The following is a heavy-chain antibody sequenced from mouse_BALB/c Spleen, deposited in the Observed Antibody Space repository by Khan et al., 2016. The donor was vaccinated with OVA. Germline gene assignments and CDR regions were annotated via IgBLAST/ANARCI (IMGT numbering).Heavy chain of an antibody. V-gene: IGHV1-77*01. J-gene: IGHJ3*01. Sequence: QIQLVQSGPELVKPGASLKVSCKASGYTFTDYVIGWVRQRTSQGLEWIGDILPGSGTPYYNENFKDKATLTADKSSNTAYMQLSSLTSEDSAVYFWARGGYSVFAYWGQGTLVTVSA. CDR3: ARGGYSVFAY. CDR2: ILPGSGTP. CDR1: GYTFTDYV. D-gene: IGHD2-14*01.